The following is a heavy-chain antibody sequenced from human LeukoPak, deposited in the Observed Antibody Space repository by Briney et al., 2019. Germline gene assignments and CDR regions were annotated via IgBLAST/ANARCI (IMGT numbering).Heavy chain of an antibody. V-gene: IGHV3-48*02. CDR3: VRDGSGGYSGHWRNCFDP. CDR2: ISSSGTTI. CDR1: GFIFSTYN. J-gene: IGHJ5*02. D-gene: IGHD3-10*01. Sequence: TGGSLRLSCAASGFIFSTYNMNWVRQAPGKGLKWISYISSSGTTIYYADSVKGRFTISRANAKNSLYLQMNSLRDEDTAVYYCVRDGSGGYSGHWRNCFDPWGQGTLVTVSS.